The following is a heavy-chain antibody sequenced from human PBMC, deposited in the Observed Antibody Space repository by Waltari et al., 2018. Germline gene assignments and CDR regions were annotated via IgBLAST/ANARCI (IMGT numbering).Heavy chain of an antibody. CDR2: ISAYNGNT. D-gene: IGHD1-7*01. V-gene: IGHV1-18*01. Sequence: QVQLVQSGAEVKKPGASVKVSCKASGYTYTSNVISRVRSDPGQGIEWKGLISAYNGNTNYAQKLQGRFTMTTDTSTSTAYMELRSLRSDDTAVYYCARDITGTTNGLFDYWGQGTLVTVSS. CDR1: GYTYTSNV. J-gene: IGHJ4*02. CDR3: ARDITGTTNGLFDY.